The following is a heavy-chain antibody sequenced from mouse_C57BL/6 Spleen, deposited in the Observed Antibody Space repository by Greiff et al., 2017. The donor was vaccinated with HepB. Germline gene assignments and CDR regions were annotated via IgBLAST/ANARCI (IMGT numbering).Heavy chain of an antibody. CDR2: IYPGDGDT. V-gene: IGHV1-82*01. J-gene: IGHJ4*01. CDR1: GYAFSSSW. CDR3: ASTTQRDAMDY. Sequence: VQLQQSGPELVKPGASVKISCKASGYAFSSSWMNWVKQRPGQGLEWIGRIYPGDGDTNYNGKFKGKATLTVDKSSSTAYMQLSSMTSEDSAVYFYASTTQRDAMDYWGQGTSVTVSS. D-gene: IGHD3-2*02.